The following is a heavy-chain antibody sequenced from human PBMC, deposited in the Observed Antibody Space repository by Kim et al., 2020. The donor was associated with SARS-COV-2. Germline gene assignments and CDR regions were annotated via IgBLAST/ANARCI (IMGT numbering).Heavy chain of an antibody. Sequence: YPDSGKGRFTISRDNSKNTLYLQMNSLRAEDTAVYYCAKGPRHYYDSSSRWGQGTLVTVSS. D-gene: IGHD3-22*01. V-gene: IGHV3-23*01. CDR3: AKGPRHYYDSSSR. J-gene: IGHJ4*02.